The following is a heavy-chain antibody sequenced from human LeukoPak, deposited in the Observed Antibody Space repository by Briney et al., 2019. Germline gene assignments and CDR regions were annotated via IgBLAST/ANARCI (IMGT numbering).Heavy chain of an antibody. CDR2: ISGGGGST. CDR3: AKDSITHFDY. CDR1: GGTFSSYA. D-gene: IGHD3-10*01. Sequence: GASVKVSCKASGGTFSSYAMSWVRQAPGKGLEWVSAISGGGGSTYYADSVKGRFTISRDNSKNTLYLQMNSLRSEDTAVYYCAKDSITHFDYWGQGTLVTVSS. V-gene: IGHV3-23*01. J-gene: IGHJ4*02.